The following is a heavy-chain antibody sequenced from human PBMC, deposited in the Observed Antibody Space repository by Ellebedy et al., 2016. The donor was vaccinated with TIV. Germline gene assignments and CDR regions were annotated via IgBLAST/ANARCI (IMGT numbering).Heavy chain of an antibody. J-gene: IGHJ4*02. CDR2: INADGTTT. D-gene: IGHD3-22*01. CDR1: GFTFSSYW. V-gene: IGHV3-74*01. CDR3: AKFDGRDSSGYPGLFDY. Sequence: GESLKISCAASGFTFSSYWMHWVRQTPGKGLVWVSRINADGTTTNYADSVKGRFTISRDNAKNSLYLQMNSLRAEDTALYYCAKFDGRDSSGYPGLFDYWGQGTLVTVSS.